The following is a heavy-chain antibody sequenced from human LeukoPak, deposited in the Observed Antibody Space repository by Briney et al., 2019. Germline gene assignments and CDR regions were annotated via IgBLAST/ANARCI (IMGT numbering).Heavy chain of an antibody. CDR3: AKDMTRHDYGDLLFDY. Sequence: GGSLRLSCAASGFTFDDYAMHWVRQAPGKGLEWVSLISGDGISTYYAGSVKGRFTISRDNSKNSLYLQMNSLRAEDTALYYCAKDMTRHDYGDLLFDYWGREPWSPSPQ. J-gene: IGHJ4*02. CDR2: ISGDGIST. V-gene: IGHV3-43*02. CDR1: GFTFDDYA. D-gene: IGHD4-17*01.